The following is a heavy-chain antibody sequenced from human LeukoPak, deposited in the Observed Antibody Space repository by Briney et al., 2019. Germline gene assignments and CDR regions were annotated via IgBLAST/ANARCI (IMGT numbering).Heavy chain of an antibody. J-gene: IGHJ5*02. Sequence: SETLSLTCAVYGGSFSGYYWSWICQPPGKGLVWIGEINHSGSTNYNPSLKSRVTISVDTSKNQFSLKLSSVTAADTAVYYCARGRLHYDFWSGYYTPNWFDPWGQGTLVTVSS. CDR1: GGSFSGYY. CDR3: ARGRLHYDFWSGYYTPNWFDP. V-gene: IGHV4-34*01. CDR2: INHSGST. D-gene: IGHD3-3*01.